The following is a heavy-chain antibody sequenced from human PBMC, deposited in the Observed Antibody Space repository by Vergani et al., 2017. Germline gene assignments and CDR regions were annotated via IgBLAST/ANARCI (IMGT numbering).Heavy chain of an antibody. D-gene: IGHD6-19*01. CDR1: GYTFTSYG. Sequence: QVQLVQSGAVVKKPGASVKVSCKASGYTFTSYGISWVRQAPGQGLEWMGWISAYNGNTNYAQKLQGRVTMTTDTSTSTAYMELRSLRSDDTAVYYCASIAVDPYYYYGMDVWGQGTTVTVSS. J-gene: IGHJ6*02. CDR2: ISAYNGNT. CDR3: ASIAVDPYYYYGMDV. V-gene: IGHV1-18*01.